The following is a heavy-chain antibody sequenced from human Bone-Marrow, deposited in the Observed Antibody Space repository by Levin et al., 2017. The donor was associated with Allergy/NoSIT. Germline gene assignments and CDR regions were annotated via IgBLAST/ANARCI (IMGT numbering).Heavy chain of an antibody. CDR1: GITFSDAW. Sequence: PGGSLRLSCAVSGITFSDAWMSWVRQAPGKGLEWVGRIKTRSDGGSTDYAAPVTGRFTISRDDSKNMLYLQMNSLKTDDTAVYYCTTVKWRYSGYVFDYWGQGSLVTVSS. V-gene: IGHV3-15*01. CDR3: TTVKWRYSGYVFDY. J-gene: IGHJ4*02. D-gene: IGHD5-12*01. CDR2: IKTRSDGGST.